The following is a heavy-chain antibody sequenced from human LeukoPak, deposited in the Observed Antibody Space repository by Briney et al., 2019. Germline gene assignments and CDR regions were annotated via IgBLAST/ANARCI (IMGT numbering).Heavy chain of an antibody. Sequence: VKPSETLSLTCTVSGGSISSYYWSWIRQPPGKGLEWIGYIYYSGSTNYNPSLKSRVTISVDTSKNQFSLKLSSVTAADTAVYYCPRLWSGYDREHFFDYWGQGTLVTLSS. V-gene: IGHV4-59*08. CDR2: IYYSGST. CDR3: PRLWSGYDREHFFDY. CDR1: GGSISSYY. J-gene: IGHJ4*02. D-gene: IGHD5-12*01.